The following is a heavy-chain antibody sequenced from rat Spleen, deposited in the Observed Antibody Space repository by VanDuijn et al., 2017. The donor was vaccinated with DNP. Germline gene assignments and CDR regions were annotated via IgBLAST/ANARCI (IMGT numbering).Heavy chain of an antibody. CDR2: ISYNGGTP. J-gene: IGHJ4*01. CDR3: ARQDYSSYMDA. V-gene: IGHV5-31*01. CDR1: GFTFNNHW. Sequence: EVQLVESGGGLVRPGGSLRLSCVASGFTFNNHWMTWIRQAPGKGLEWVASISYNGGTPYYRDSVKGRFTISRDNAQSTLYLQMDSLRSEDTASYYCARQDYSSYMDAWGQGASVTVSS. D-gene: IGHD1-2*01.